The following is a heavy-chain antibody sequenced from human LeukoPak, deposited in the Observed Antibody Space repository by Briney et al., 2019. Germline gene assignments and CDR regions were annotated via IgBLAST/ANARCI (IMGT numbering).Heavy chain of an antibody. CDR1: GYTFTSYD. CDR3: ARFSGSYYGSGAFDI. J-gene: IGHJ3*02. D-gene: IGHD1-26*01. Sequence: ASVKVSCKASGYTFTSYDINWVRQATGQGLEWMGWMNPNSGNKGYPQRFQGRVTINRNTSISTAYMELSSLRSEDTAVYYCARFSGSYYGSGAFDIWGQGTIITVSS. CDR2: MNPNSGNK. V-gene: IGHV1-8*03.